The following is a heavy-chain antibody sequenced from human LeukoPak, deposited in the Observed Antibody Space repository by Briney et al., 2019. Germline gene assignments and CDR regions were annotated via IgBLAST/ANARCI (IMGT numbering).Heavy chain of an antibody. CDR3: ARLDQLIHGYWYFDV. D-gene: IGHD2-2*01. V-gene: IGHV4-34*01. Sequence: SETLSLTCAIYGESFSGYYWSWLRQPPEKGLEWIGEITRYGITQYNPSLKSRVTMSLDTSNNQFSLTLSSVTAADTAVYYCARLDQLIHGYWYFDVWGRGTLVAVSS. CDR1: GESFSGYY. J-gene: IGHJ2*01. CDR2: ITRYGIT.